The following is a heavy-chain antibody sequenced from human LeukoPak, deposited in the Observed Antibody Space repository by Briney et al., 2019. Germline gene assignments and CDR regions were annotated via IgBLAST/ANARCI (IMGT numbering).Heavy chain of an antibody. CDR1: GFTVSSNY. J-gene: IGHJ4*02. D-gene: IGHD4-17*01. Sequence: GGSLRLSCAASGFTVSSNYMNWVRQASGKGLEWVSGITDSGRKTYYADSVKGRFSISRDNSRNTVYLQMSDLRAEDTAVYYCAKITKATTPNYWGQGTLVTVSS. V-gene: IGHV3-53*01. CDR3: AKITKATTPNY. CDR2: ITDSGRKT.